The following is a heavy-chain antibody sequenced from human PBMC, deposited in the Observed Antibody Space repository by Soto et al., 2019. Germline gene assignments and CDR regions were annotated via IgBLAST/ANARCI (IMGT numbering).Heavy chain of an antibody. CDR1: DFTFGSSW. J-gene: IGHJ4*02. D-gene: IGHD3-22*01. CDR2: LNSDGSTK. V-gene: IGHV3-74*01. CDR3: ARPTYYYDSSGPPAY. Sequence: GGSLRLSCRASDFTFGSSWMHWVRQAPGKGLVWVSRLNSDGSTKNYADPVMGRFTISRDNARNTLYLQMNSLRAEDTAVYYCARPTYYYDSSGPPAYWGQGTLVTVSS.